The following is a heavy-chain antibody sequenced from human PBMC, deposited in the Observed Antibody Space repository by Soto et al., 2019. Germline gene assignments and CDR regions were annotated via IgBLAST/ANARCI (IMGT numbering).Heavy chain of an antibody. CDR3: ARWPQPRYTADPYAVDV. CDR2: MVPSLDTT. D-gene: IGHD3-16*02. CDR1: GGTFSSSG. Sequence: QVHLVQSGTEVKKPGSSVKVSCKASGGTFSSSGFSWVRQAPGQGLEWMGMMVPSLDTTNYAQKFQARVTITADEVTSTAYIELRSLRSEDTAVYYCARWPQPRYTADPYAVDVWGQGNRVIVSS. J-gene: IGHJ6*02. V-gene: IGHV1-69*11.